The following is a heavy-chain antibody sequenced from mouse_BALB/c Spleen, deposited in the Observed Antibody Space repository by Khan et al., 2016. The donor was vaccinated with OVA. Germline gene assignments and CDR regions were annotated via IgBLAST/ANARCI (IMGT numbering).Heavy chain of an antibody. CDR3: ARGNYYGYYFDY. CDR1: GYSITSGYA. CDR2: ISYSGVT. Sequence: EVQLQESGPGLVKPSQSLSFTCTVTGYSITSGYAWNWIRQFPGNKLEWMGYISYSGVTSYTPSLTSRISITRDTSKNQFFLQLNSVTTEDTATYYCARGNYYGYYFDYWGQGTTLTVSS. J-gene: IGHJ2*01. D-gene: IGHD1-1*01. V-gene: IGHV3-2*02.